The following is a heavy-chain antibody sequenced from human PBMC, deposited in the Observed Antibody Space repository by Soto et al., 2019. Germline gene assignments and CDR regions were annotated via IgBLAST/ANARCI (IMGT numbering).Heavy chain of an antibody. Sequence: EVQLVESGGDLVQPGGSLRLSCATSDFTFRNYWMNWVRQAPGKGLEWVANIKPDGSATNYVDSVKGRFTISRDNVRNSVSLQMNSLRFEDTAVYFCFGGNGGPQWGQGTLVTVSS. J-gene: IGHJ4*02. CDR1: DFTFRNYW. D-gene: IGHD3-16*01. CDR2: IKPDGSAT. V-gene: IGHV3-7*03. CDR3: FGGNGGPQ.